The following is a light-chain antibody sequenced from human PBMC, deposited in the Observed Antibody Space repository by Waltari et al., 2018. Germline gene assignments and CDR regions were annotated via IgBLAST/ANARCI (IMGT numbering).Light chain of an antibody. CDR2: DVS. CDR1: YNDIGGYNS. Sequence: QSVLTQPASVSGSPGQSIIISCTGTYNDIGGYNSVSWFQQYPGKAPKLLLYDVSRRPSGVSIRFSGSKSGSTASLTVSGLQADDEADYYCGAYTSDSTLIFGGGTKLTVL. V-gene: IGLV2-14*03. J-gene: IGLJ2*01. CDR3: GAYTSDSTLI.